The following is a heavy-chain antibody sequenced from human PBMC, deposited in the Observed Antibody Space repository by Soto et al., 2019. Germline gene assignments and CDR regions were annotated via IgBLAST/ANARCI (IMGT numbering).Heavy chain of an antibody. CDR2: MNPNSGNT. Sequence: ASGRVSCKTSGYTVTSYVINGVRQATGQGLEWMGWMNPNSGNTGYAQKFQGRVTMTRNTSISTAYMELSSLRSEDTAVYYCARDKVGAIDYWGQGTLVTVPQ. CDR3: ARDKVGAIDY. CDR1: GYTVTSYV. D-gene: IGHD1-26*01. J-gene: IGHJ4*02. V-gene: IGHV1-8*01.